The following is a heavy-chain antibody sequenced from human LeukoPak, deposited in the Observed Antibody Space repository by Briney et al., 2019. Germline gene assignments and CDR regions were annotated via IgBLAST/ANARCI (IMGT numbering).Heavy chain of an antibody. CDR1: GFTFSDYY. V-gene: IGHV3-11*04. J-gene: IGHJ4*02. CDR2: INSSGSTI. Sequence: GGSLRLSCAASGFTFSDYYMSWIRQAPGKGLEWVSYINSSGSTIYYADSVKGRFTISRDNAKNSLYLRMNSLRAEDTAVYYCARRGYSNYVYYSDYWGQGTLVTVSS. D-gene: IGHD4-11*01. CDR3: ARRGYSNYVYYSDY.